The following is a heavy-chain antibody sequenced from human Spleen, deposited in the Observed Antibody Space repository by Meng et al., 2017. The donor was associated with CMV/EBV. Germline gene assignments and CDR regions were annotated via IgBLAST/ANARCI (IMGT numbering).Heavy chain of an antibody. D-gene: IGHD3-3*01. CDR1: TYT. CDR2: ISYDGSNE. Sequence: TYTMYRVRQDPGQGLDSVAVISYDGSNEYYADSVKGRFTVSRDNSKNMVFLQMNSLTAEDTAVYYCARDGQQYYDFWSTYYRSWFDPWGQGTLVTVSS. J-gene: IGHJ5*02. CDR3: ARDGQQYYDFWSTYYRSWFDP. V-gene: IGHV3-30-3*01.